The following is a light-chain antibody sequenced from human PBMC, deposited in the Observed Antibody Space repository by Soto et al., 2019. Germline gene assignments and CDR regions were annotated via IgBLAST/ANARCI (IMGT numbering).Light chain of an antibody. CDR2: GAS. CDR3: QQRSTWPPFS. Sequence: EIVLTQSPGALSLSPGERATLSCGGSQSVDINLAWYQQKPGQAPRLLIYGASTRATGIPARFSGSGSGTDFTLTISSLEPEDFAVYYCQQRSTWPPFSFGPGTKVDIK. V-gene: IGKV3-11*01. CDR1: QSVDIN. J-gene: IGKJ3*01.